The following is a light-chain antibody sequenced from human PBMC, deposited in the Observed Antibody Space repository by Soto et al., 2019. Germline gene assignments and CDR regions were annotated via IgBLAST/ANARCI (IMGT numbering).Light chain of an antibody. J-gene: IGKJ5*01. CDR1: QSVSSNY. CDR2: GAS. CDR3: QQRSNWPPIT. Sequence: ELVLTQSPGTLSLSPGERATLSCRASQSVSSNYLAWYQQKPGQAPRLLIYGASSRATGIPDRFSGSGSGTDFTLTISSLEPEDFAVYYCQQRSNWPPITFGQGTRLEI. V-gene: IGKV3D-20*02.